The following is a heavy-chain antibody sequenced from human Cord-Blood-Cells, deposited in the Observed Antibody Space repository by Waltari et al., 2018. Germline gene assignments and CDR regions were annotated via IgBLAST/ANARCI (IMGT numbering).Heavy chain of an antibody. CDR2: IYYSGST. D-gene: IGHD5-12*01. Sequence: QLPLQESGPGLVKPSETLSLTCPVSGGSISSSSYFWGWIRQPPGKGLEWIGSIYYSGSTYYNPSLKSRVTISVDTSKNQFSLKLSSVTAADTAVYYCASLIVATIDYWGQGTLVTVSS. CDR1: GGSISSSSYF. V-gene: IGHV4-39*01. J-gene: IGHJ4*02. CDR3: ASLIVATIDY.